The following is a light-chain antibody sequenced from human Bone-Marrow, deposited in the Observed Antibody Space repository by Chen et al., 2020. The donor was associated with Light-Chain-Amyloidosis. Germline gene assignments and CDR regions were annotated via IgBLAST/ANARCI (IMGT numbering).Light chain of an antibody. V-gene: IGKV3-20*01. Sequence: EIELTQTPGTLSLPLGEGPNLSCRASQTISSNYLTWYRQRFDQAPRLLIYGSSSRATGIPDRFTGSGSGTDFTLTINRLEPEDFAMYYCQQYGTSPLTFGGGTKVEIK. CDR2: GSS. J-gene: IGKJ4*01. CDR1: QTISSNY. CDR3: QQYGTSPLT.